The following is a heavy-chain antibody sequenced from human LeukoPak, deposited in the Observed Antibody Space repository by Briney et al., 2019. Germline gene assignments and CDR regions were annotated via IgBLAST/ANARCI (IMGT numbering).Heavy chain of an antibody. CDR3: SRPAGRVYDDFDY. CDR1: GFTFSDSA. Sequence: GESLKISCAASGFTFSDSAIHWVRQASGRGLEWVGRIRSKGNNYATDYAASVTGRFTISRDDSKNTAYLQMNSLKTDDTALYYCSRPAGRVYDDFDYWGQGALVTVSS. V-gene: IGHV3-73*01. D-gene: IGHD5/OR15-5a*01. J-gene: IGHJ4*02. CDR2: IRSKGNNYAT.